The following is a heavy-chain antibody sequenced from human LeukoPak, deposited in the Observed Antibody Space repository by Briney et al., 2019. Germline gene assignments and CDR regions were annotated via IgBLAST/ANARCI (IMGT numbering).Heavy chain of an antibody. CDR2: ISSNGGST. CDR1: GFTFSSYA. Sequence: GRSLRLSCAASGFTFSSYAMHWVRQAPGKGLEYVSAISSNGGSTYYANSVKGRFTISRDNSKNTLYLQMGSLRAEDMAVYYCARDQSYDILTGVDYWGQGTLVTVSS. CDR3: ARDQSYDILTGVDY. J-gene: IGHJ4*02. V-gene: IGHV3-64*01. D-gene: IGHD3-9*01.